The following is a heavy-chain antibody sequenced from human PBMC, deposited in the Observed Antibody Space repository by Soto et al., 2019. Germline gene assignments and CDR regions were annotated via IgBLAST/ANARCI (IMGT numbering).Heavy chain of an antibody. D-gene: IGHD6-13*01. V-gene: IGHV3-21*01. J-gene: IGHJ4*02. Sequence: EVQLVESGGGLVKPGGSLRLSCAASGFTFSSYSMNWVRRAPGKGLEWVSSISSSSSYIYYADSVKGRFTISRDNAKNSLYLQMNSLRAEDTAVYYCARDLAARKNDYWGQGTLVTVSS. CDR1: GFTFSSYS. CDR2: ISSSSSYI. CDR3: ARDLAARKNDY.